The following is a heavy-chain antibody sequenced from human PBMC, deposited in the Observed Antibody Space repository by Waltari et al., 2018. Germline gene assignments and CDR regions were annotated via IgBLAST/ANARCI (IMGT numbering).Heavy chain of an antibody. Sequence: QVQLQESGPGLVKPSGTLSLTCAVSGGSISSSNWWSWVRQPPGKGLEWIGEIYHSGSTNYNPSLKSRVTISVDKSKNQFSLKLSSVTAADTAVYYCAREFGHYGSGSSYYYGMDVWGQGTTVTVSS. J-gene: IGHJ6*02. CDR3: AREFGHYGSGSSYYYGMDV. CDR2: IYHSGST. V-gene: IGHV4-4*02. CDR1: GGSISSSNW. D-gene: IGHD3-10*01.